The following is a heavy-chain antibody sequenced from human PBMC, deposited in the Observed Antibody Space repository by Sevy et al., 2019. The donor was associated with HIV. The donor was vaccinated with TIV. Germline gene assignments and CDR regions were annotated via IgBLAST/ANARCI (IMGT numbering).Heavy chain of an antibody. CDR3: AGERVYYDSSGYLYYFDY. D-gene: IGHD3-22*01. CDR1: GFTFSDYY. CDR2: ISSSGSTI. V-gene: IGHV3-11*01. J-gene: IGHJ4*02. Sequence: GGSLRLSCAASGFTFSDYYMSWIRQAPGKGLEWVSYISSSGSTIYYADSVKGRFTISRDNAKNSLYLQMNSLRAEDTAVYYCAGERVYYDSSGYLYYFDYWGQGTLVTVSS.